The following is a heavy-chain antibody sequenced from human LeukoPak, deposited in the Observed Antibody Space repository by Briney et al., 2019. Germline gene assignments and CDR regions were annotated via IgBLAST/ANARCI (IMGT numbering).Heavy chain of an antibody. CDR2: IYYSGST. CDR1: GGSISSYY. V-gene: IGHV4-59*01. Sequence: SETLSLTRTVSGGSISSYYWSWIRQPPGKGLEWIGYIYYSGSTNYNPSLKSRVAISVDTSRNQFSLKLSSVTAADPAVYYCATLPFGGPRRVFDYWGQGIPVTVSS. D-gene: IGHD3-16*01. J-gene: IGHJ4*02. CDR3: ATLPFGGPRRVFDY.